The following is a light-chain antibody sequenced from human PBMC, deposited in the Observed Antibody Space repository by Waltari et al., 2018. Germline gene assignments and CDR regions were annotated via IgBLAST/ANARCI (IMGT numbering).Light chain of an antibody. Sequence: DIVMTQSPDSLAVSLGERATINCKSSQSVLYSSDNRNYLAWYQQKPGQPPNLLIYWASTRESGVPDRFGGSGCGTDFTLTISSLQAEDVAVYYCQQYYITPLSFGGGTKVEIK. J-gene: IGKJ4*01. CDR2: WAS. CDR1: QSVLYSSDNRNY. V-gene: IGKV4-1*01. CDR3: QQYYITPLS.